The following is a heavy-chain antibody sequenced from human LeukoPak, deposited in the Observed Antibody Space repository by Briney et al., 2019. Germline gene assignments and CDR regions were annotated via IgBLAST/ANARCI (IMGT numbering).Heavy chain of an antibody. CDR2: ISEGADIT. V-gene: IGHV3-23*01. D-gene: IGHD2/OR15-2a*01. Sequence: GGSLRLSCAASGFNFRYYAMTWVRQAPGKGLECVSGISEGADITYYGGSVKGRFTISRDNSKNTLYLQMNSLRAEDTAVYYCAEQNSRGFDYWGQGTLVTVSS. CDR1: GFNFRYYA. J-gene: IGHJ4*02. CDR3: AEQNSRGFDY.